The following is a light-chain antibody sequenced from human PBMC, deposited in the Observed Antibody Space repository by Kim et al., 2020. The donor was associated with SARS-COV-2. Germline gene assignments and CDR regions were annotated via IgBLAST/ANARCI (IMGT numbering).Light chain of an antibody. V-gene: IGKV3-20*01. CDR2: GAS. J-gene: IGKJ4*01. CDR3: HHYGSSPLA. CDR1: QPLSSIC. Sequence: SPCARPPLSHEAWQPLSSICLARYLQKPGEPPRLRLHGASRRATGIPDRLSGSGSVTDFTLTIRRLEPEYFAVHFCHHYGSSPLAFGGGTKVDIK.